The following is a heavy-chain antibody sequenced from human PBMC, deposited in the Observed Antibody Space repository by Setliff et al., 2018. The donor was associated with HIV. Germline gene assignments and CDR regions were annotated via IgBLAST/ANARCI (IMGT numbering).Heavy chain of an antibody. CDR2: IIPISGTA. CDR1: GGIFNSFA. CDR3: ASPWGGSYYYYGMDV. J-gene: IGHJ6*02. D-gene: IGHD3-16*01. Sequence: SVKVSCKASGGIFNSFAISWVRQAPGQGLEWMGGIIPISGTANYAQKFQGRVTITADESTSTAYMELSSLRSEDTAVYYCASPWGGSYYYYGMDVWGQGTTVTVS. V-gene: IGHV1-69*13.